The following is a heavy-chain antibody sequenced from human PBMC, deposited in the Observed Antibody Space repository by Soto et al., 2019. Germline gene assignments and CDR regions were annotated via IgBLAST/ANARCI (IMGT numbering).Heavy chain of an antibody. D-gene: IGHD6-19*01. J-gene: IGHJ4*02. Sequence: EVQLVESGGGLVKPGGSLRLSCAASGFTFSSYSMNWVRQAQGKGLEWVSSISSSSSYIYYADSVKGRFTISRDNAKNSLYLQMNSLRAEDTAVYYCARDWNSSGWYGSFDYWGQGTLVTVSS. CDR3: ARDWNSSGWYGSFDY. CDR2: ISSSSSYI. CDR1: GFTFSSYS. V-gene: IGHV3-21*01.